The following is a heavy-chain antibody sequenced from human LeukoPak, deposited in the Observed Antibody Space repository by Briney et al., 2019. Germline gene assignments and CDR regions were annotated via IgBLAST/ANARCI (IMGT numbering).Heavy chain of an antibody. Sequence: SETLSLTCTVSGGSISSYYWSWIRQPPGKGLEWIGYIYYSGSTNYNPSLKSRVSISVDTSKNQFSLKLSSVTAADTAMYYCARTGSTVTMLYPFDHWGQGTLVTVSS. CDR3: ARTGSTVTMLYPFDH. D-gene: IGHD4-17*01. J-gene: IGHJ4*02. CDR2: IYYSGST. V-gene: IGHV4-59*01. CDR1: GGSISSYY.